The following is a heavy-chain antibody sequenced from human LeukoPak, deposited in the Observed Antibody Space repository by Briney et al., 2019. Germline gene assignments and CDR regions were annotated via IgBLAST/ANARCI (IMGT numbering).Heavy chain of an antibody. J-gene: IGHJ6*02. CDR2: INHSGST. CDR1: GGSFSGYY. D-gene: IGHD2-15*01. V-gene: IGHV4-34*01. Sequence: KPSETLSLTCAVYGGSFSGYYWSWIRQPPGKGLEWIGEINHSGSTYYNPSLKSRVTISVDTSKNQFSLKLSSVTAADTAVYYCARAGPAATRYYYYGMDVWGQGTTVTVSS. CDR3: ARAGPAATRYYYYGMDV.